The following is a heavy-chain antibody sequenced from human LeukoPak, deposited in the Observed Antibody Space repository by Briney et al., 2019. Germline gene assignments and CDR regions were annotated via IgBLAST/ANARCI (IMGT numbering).Heavy chain of an antibody. V-gene: IGHV3-49*04. Sequence: PGGSLRLSCTASGFTFGDYAMSWVRQAPGKGLEWVGFIRSKAYGGTTEYAASVKGRFTISRDDSKSIAYLQMDSLKTEDTAVYYCSRGGRYYGSDLDYWGQGNLVTVSS. CDR2: IRSKAYGGTT. CDR1: GFTFGDYA. D-gene: IGHD3-10*01. CDR3: SRGGRYYGSDLDY. J-gene: IGHJ4*02.